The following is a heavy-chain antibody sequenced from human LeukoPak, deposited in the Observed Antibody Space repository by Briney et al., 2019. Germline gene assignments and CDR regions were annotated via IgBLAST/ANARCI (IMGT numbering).Heavy chain of an antibody. Sequence: SETLSLTCAVYGGSFSGYYWSWIRQPPGKGLEWIGEINHSGSTNYNPSLKSRVTISVDTSKNQFSLKLSSVTAADTAVYYCARAAHYSGTSDQYSGGWYYLDFWGQGTLVTVSS. CDR2: INHSGST. CDR3: ARAAHYSGTSDQYSGGWYYLDF. J-gene: IGHJ4*02. V-gene: IGHV4-34*01. D-gene: IGHD3-10*01. CDR1: GGSFSGYY.